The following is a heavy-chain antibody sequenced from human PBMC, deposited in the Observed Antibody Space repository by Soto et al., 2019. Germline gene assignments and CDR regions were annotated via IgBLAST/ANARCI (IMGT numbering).Heavy chain of an antibody. V-gene: IGHV4-39*01. Sequence: PSETLSLTCSVSGGSISSSTFYWGWIRQPPGKGLEWIGTLSYGGTTHYNPSLKSRVAMSVDTSKNQLSLEMTSLTAADTAVYYCARNLYKALNWFDPWGQGALVTVSS. J-gene: IGHJ5*02. D-gene: IGHD1-1*01. CDR1: GGSISSSTFY. CDR3: ARNLYKALNWFDP. CDR2: LSYGGTT.